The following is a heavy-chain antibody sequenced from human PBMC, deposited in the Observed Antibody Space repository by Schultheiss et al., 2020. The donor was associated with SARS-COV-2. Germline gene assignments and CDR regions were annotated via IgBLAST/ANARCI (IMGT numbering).Heavy chain of an antibody. CDR1: GFTVTSNY. D-gene: IGHD6-6*01. CDR2: ISSGTNTI. V-gene: IGHV3-48*01. CDR3: AHSSSFADY. J-gene: IGHJ4*02. Sequence: GGSLRLSCAVSGFTVTSNYMSWVRQAPGKGLEWVSYISSGTNTIYYADSVKGRFTISRDKAKSSLYLQMNSLRAEDTAVYYCAHSSSFADYWGQGTLVTVSS.